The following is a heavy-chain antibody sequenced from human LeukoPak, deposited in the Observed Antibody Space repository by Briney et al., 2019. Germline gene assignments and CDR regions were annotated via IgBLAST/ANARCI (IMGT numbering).Heavy chain of an antibody. V-gene: IGHV3-7*01. CDR1: GFTFSSFW. J-gene: IGHJ4*02. D-gene: IGHD3-10*01. CDR3: ARELLDGAFDY. CDR2: INQGGSEK. Sequence: GGSLRLSCAASGFTFSSFWMNWVRQAPGKGLEWVANINQGGSEKFYVDSVKGRFTISRDNAKNSVYLQMNSLRAEDTAVYYCARELLDGAFDYWGQGTLVTVSS.